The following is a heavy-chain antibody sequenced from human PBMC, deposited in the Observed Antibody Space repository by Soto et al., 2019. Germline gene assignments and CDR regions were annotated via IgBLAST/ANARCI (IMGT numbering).Heavy chain of an antibody. J-gene: IGHJ4*02. CDR2: IYYSGST. D-gene: IGHD5-12*01. V-gene: IGHV4-59*08. CDR1: GGSISSYY. Sequence: SETLSLTCTVSGGSISSYYWSWIRQPPGKGLEWIGYIYYSGSTNYNPSLKSRVTISVDTSKNQFSLKLSSVTAADTAVYYCARHVSVRGFEYDFDQWGQGTLVTLSS. CDR3: ARHVSVRGFEYDFDQ.